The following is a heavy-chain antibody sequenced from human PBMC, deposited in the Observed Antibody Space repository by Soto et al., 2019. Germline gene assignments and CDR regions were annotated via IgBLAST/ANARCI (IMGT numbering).Heavy chain of an antibody. CDR1: GFTFSDYY. D-gene: IGHD3-22*01. CDR3: ARDVTYYYDSSGTRGGAFDI. J-gene: IGHJ3*02. V-gene: IGHV3-11*06. Sequence: GGSLRLSCAASGFTFSDYYMSWIRQAPGKGLEWVSYISSSSSYTNYADFVKGRFTISRDNAKNSLYLQMNSLRAEDTAVYYCARDVTYYYDSSGTRGGAFDIWGQGTMVTVSS. CDR2: ISSSSSYT.